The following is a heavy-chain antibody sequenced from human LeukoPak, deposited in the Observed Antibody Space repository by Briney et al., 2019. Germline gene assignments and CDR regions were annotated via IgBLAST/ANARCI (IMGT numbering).Heavy chain of an antibody. D-gene: IGHD3-16*01. CDR2: IYYTGST. V-gene: IGHV4-59*01. J-gene: IGHJ4*02. Sequence: SETLSLTCTVSGGSISGDYWSWIRQPPGKGLEWIAYIYYTGSTNYNPSLMNRGTISVDTSNNQFSLNLSSVTAADTAVYYCAIDRGSSGGFDYWGQGTLVTVSS. CDR1: GGSISGDY. CDR3: AIDRGSSGGFDY.